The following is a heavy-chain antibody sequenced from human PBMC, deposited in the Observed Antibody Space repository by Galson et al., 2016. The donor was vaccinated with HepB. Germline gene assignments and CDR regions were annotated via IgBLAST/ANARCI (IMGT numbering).Heavy chain of an antibody. D-gene: IGHD1-1*01. CDR3: AKERLVRRIFYN. CDR2: ISTRRTT. Sequence: SLRLSCAASGFVFSNFGLSWVRQAPGKGLEWVASISTRRTTYYSDSVQGRFTISRDNSNNTLYLQMNGLRAEDTAVYYCAKERLVRRIFYNWGQGTLLTVSS. J-gene: IGHJ4*02. V-gene: IGHV3-23*01. CDR1: GFVFSNFG.